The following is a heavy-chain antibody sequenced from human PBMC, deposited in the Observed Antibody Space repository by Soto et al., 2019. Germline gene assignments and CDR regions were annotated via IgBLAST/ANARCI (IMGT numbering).Heavy chain of an antibody. J-gene: IGHJ4*02. CDR3: AREWCSSASCYGVDY. V-gene: IGHV1-18*01. CDR2: ISTYNGNT. CDR1: GYTLTSHV. Sequence: ASVKVSFKSSGYTLTSHVITWVRQARGQGLEWMGWISTYNGNTNYAQKFQGRVTMTTDTSTSTAYMELKSLTSDDTAVYYFAREWCSSASCYGVDYWGQGNSVTVSS. D-gene: IGHD2-2*01.